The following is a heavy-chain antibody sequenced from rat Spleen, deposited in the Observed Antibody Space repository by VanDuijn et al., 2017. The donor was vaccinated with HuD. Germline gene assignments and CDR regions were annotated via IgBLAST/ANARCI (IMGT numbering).Heavy chain of an antibody. CDR3: ARSGGGYSEGWFAY. Sequence: EVQLQESGPGLVKPSQSLSLTCSVTGYSITSNYWGWIRKFPGNKMEWMGYISYSGSTSYNPSLKSRISITRDTSKNQFFLQLNSVTTEDTATYDWARSGGGYSEGWFAYWGQGTLVTVSS. CDR1: GYSITSNY. CDR2: ISYSGST. V-gene: IGHV3-1*01. J-gene: IGHJ3*01. D-gene: IGHD1-11*01.